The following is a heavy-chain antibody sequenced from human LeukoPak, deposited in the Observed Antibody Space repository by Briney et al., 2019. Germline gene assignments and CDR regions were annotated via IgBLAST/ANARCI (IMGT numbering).Heavy chain of an antibody. D-gene: IGHD3-3*01. CDR2: INPDSGYT. Sequence: ASVKVSCKTSGYTFTDYYIHWVRQAPGQGLEWMGWINPDSGYTNYAQKFQGRVTMTRDTSINTAYMELSRLTSDDTAVYYCATDPRTTVFGTFRYYYMDVWGVRTTVAVSS. J-gene: IGHJ6*03. CDR3: ATDPRTTVFGTFRYYYMDV. CDR1: GYTFTDYY. V-gene: IGHV1-2*02.